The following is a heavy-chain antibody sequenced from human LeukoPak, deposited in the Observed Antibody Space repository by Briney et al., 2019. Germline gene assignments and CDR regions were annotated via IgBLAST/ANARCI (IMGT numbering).Heavy chain of an antibody. CDR1: GYSFTSYW. CDR2: IYPGDSDT. V-gene: IGHV5-51*01. Sequence: GESLQISCKGSGYSFTSYWIGWVRQLPGKGLEWMGIIYPGDSDTRYSPSFQGQVTISADKSISTAYLQWSSLKASDTAMYYCARRDARTTGTSIFDYWGQGTLVTVSS. D-gene: IGHD1-1*01. CDR3: ARRDARTTGTSIFDY. J-gene: IGHJ4*02.